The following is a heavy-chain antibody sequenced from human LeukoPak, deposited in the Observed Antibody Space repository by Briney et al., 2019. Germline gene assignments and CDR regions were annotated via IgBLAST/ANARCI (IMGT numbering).Heavy chain of an antibody. V-gene: IGHV1-2*02. J-gene: IGHJ5*01. Sequence: ASVKVSCKASGYTFTSYGISWVRQAPGQGLEWMGWINPNSGGTNYAQKFQGRVTMTRDTSISTAYMELSRLRSDDTAVYYCASGVYCSSTSCYAGLGFDPWGQGTLVTVSS. CDR2: INPNSGGT. CDR3: ASGVYCSSTSCYAGLGFDP. D-gene: IGHD2-2*01. CDR1: GYTFTSYG.